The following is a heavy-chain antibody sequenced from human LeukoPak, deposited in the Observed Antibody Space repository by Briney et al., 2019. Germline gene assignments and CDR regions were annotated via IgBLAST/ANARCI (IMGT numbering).Heavy chain of an antibody. CDR2: IYYSGST. Sequence: SETLSLTCTVSGGSISSYYWSWIRQPPGKGLEWIGYIYYSGSTNYNPSLKSRVTISVDTSKNQFSLKLSSVTAADTAVYYCARLEDGYNHDYWGQGTLVTVSS. J-gene: IGHJ4*02. CDR3: ARLEDGYNHDY. V-gene: IGHV4-59*01. CDR1: GGSISSYY. D-gene: IGHD5-24*01.